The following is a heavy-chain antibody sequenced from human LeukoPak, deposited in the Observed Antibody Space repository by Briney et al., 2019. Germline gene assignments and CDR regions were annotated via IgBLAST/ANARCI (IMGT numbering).Heavy chain of an antibody. Sequence: PSETLSLTCTVSGGSISSYYWSWIRQPAGKGLEWIGRIYTSGSTNYNPSLKSRVTMSVDTSKNQFSLKLSSVTAADTAVYCCARHTAIRPYYYYYYMDVWGKGTTVTVSS. CDR2: IYTSGST. V-gene: IGHV4-4*07. J-gene: IGHJ6*03. CDR1: GGSISSYY. D-gene: IGHD5-18*01. CDR3: ARHTAIRPYYYYYYMDV.